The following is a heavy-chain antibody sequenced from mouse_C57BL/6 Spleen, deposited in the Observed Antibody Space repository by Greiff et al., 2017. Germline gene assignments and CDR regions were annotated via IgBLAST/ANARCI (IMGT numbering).Heavy chain of an antibody. CDR3: ARSGYSSYRRYAMDY. J-gene: IGHJ4*01. D-gene: IGHD2-5*01. Sequence: QVQLQQSGAELARPGASVKMSCKASGYTFTSYTMHWVKQRPGQGLEWIGYINPSSGYTKYNQKFKGKATLTADKSSSTAYMQLSSLTSEDSAIYYCARSGYSSYRRYAMDYWGQGTSVTVSS. V-gene: IGHV1-4*01. CDR2: INPSSGYT. CDR1: GYTFTSYT.